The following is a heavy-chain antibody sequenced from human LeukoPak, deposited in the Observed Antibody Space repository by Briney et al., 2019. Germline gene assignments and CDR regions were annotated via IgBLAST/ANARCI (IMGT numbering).Heavy chain of an antibody. CDR2: ISAYNGNT. Sequence: ASVKVSCKASGYTFTSYGISWVRQTPGQGLEWMGWISAYNGNTNYARKLQGRVTMTTDTSTSTAYMELRSLRSDDTAVYYCARDGAPSSGWYPYYYYYGMDVWGQGTTVTVSS. CDR1: GYTFTSYG. D-gene: IGHD6-19*01. J-gene: IGHJ6*02. V-gene: IGHV1-18*01. CDR3: ARDGAPSSGWYPYYYYYGMDV.